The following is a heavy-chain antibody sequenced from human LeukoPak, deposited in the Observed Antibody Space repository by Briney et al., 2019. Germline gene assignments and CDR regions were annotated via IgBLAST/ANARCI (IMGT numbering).Heavy chain of an antibody. Sequence: VGSLRLSCAASGFTFSSYVMNWFRQSSGQGLHRASGIRGSGDNTSFADSEKGRFTISRDNSKNTLYLQMNSLRAEDTAVYYCAREREPYYYYGMDVWGQGTTVTVAS. J-gene: IGHJ6*02. V-gene: IGHV3-23*01. CDR2: IRGSGDNT. CDR1: GFTFSSYV. D-gene: IGHD1-14*01. CDR3: AREREPYYYYGMDV.